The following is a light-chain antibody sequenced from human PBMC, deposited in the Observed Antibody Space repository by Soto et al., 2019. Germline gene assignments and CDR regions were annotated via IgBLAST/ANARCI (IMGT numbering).Light chain of an antibody. Sequence: ITQSPFTLSGSVGGRVPITWRASQTISSWLAWYQQKPGKAPKLLIFAASGLQSGVPSRFSGSGSGTDFTLTISSLQPEDFATYYCQQSYSSPITFGQGTRLEIK. CDR3: QQSYSSPIT. CDR2: AAS. V-gene: IGKV1-39*01. J-gene: IGKJ5*01. CDR1: QTISSW.